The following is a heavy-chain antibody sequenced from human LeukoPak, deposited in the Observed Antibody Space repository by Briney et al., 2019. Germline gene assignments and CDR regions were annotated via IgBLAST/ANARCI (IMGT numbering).Heavy chain of an antibody. CDR1: GYTFTSYG. D-gene: IGHD2-8*01. CDR3: ATDGRYCTNGVCF. J-gene: IGHJ4*02. Sequence: ASVKVPCKASGYTFTSYGISWVRQAPGQGLEWMGWISAYNGNTNYAQKFQGRVTMTEDTSTDTACMELSSLRSEDTAVYYCATDGRYCTNGVCFWGQGTLVTVSS. CDR2: ISAYNGNT. V-gene: IGHV1-18*01.